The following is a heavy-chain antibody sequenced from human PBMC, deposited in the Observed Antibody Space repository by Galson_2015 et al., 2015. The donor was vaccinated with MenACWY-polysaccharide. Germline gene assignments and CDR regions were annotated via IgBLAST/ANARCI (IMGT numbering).Heavy chain of an antibody. CDR3: ASPPGNWYLIDY. V-gene: IGHV3-7*01. Sequence: SLRLCCAASGFTFSTYWMSWVRQAPGKGLEWVANIKQDGSEKYYVDSVKGRFTISRDNAKNSLYLQLNSLRAEDTAVYYCASPPGNWYLIDYWGQGTLVTVSS. D-gene: IGHD6-13*01. CDR1: GFTFSTYW. CDR2: IKQDGSEK. J-gene: IGHJ4*02.